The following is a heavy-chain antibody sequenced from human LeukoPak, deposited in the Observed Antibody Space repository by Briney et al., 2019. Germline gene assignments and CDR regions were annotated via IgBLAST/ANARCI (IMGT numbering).Heavy chain of an antibody. Sequence: GGSLRLSYAASGFTFNTYAMNWVRQAPGKGLEWVSVISASGGNTYYADSVKGRFTISRDNSKNTLYLQMNSLRAEDTALYYCAKGGYNLLWGQGTLVTVSS. J-gene: IGHJ4*02. D-gene: IGHD5-24*01. V-gene: IGHV3-23*01. CDR2: ISASGGNT. CDR3: AKGGYNLL. CDR1: GFTFNTYA.